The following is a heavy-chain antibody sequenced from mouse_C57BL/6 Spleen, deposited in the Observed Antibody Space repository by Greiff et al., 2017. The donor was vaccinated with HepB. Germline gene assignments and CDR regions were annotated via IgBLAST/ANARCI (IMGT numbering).Heavy chain of an antibody. V-gene: IGHV5-4*01. CDR3: ARDRRHDYDGFAY. CDR1: GFTFSSYA. CDR2: ISDGGSYT. D-gene: IGHD2-4*01. Sequence: EVMLVESGGGLVKPGGSLKLSCAASGFTFSSYAMSWVRQTPEKRLEWVATISDGGSYTYYPDNVKGRFTISRDNAKNNLYLQMSHLKSEDTAMYYCARDRRHDYDGFAYWGQGTLVTVSA. J-gene: IGHJ3*01.